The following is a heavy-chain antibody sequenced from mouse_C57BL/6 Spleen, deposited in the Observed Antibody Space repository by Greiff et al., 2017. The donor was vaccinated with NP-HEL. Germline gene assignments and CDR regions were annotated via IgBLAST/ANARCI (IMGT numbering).Heavy chain of an antibody. Sequence: VQLQQSGAELVKPGASVKMSCKASGYTFTSYWITWVKQRPGQGLEWIGDIYPGSGSTNYNEKFKSKATLTVDTSSSTAYMQLSSLTSEDSAVYNCARVWLRRYYIDYWGQGTTLTVSS. V-gene: IGHV1-55*01. CDR2: IYPGSGST. CDR1: GYTFTSYW. J-gene: IGHJ2*01. CDR3: ARVWLRRYYIDY. D-gene: IGHD2-2*01.